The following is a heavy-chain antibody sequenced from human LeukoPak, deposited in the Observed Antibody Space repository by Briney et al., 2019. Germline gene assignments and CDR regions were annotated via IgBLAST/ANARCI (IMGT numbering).Heavy chain of an antibody. CDR1: GGSISSSSYY. CDR3: ATCYDFWSGPIGW. CDR2: IYYSGST. J-gene: IGHJ4*02. Sequence: SETLSLTCTVSGGSISSSSYYWGWMRQPPGKGMEWIGSIYYSGSTYYNPSLKSRVTISVDTSKNQFSLKLSSVTAADTAVYYCATCYDFWSGPIGWWGQGTLVTVSS. D-gene: IGHD3-3*01. V-gene: IGHV4-39*07.